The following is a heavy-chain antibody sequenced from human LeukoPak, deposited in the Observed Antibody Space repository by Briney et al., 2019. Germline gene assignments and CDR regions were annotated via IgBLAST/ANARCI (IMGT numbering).Heavy chain of an antibody. CDR2: IIPIFGTA. Sequence: ASVKVSCKASGGTFSSYAISWVRQAPGQGLEWMGGIIPIFGTANYAQKFQGRVTITTDESTSTAYMELSSLRSEDTAVYYCARGSTGTTFSFDYWGQGTLVTVSS. J-gene: IGHJ4*02. V-gene: IGHV1-69*05. D-gene: IGHD1-7*01. CDR3: ARGSTGTTFSFDY. CDR1: GGTFSSYA.